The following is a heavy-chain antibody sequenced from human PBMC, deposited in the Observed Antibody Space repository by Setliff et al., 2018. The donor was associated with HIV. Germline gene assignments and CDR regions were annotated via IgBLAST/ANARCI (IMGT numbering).Heavy chain of an antibody. CDR2: INPSGGRT. CDR1: GYTFTNYY. Sequence: ASVKVSCKASGYTFTNYYIHWVRQAPGQGLEWMGLINPSGGRTSYAQKVQGRVTLTTDTSTSTAYMELSSLRSEDTAVYYCARGYGSHAFDIWGQGTMVTVSS. V-gene: IGHV1-46*01. D-gene: IGHD3-10*01. J-gene: IGHJ3*02. CDR3: ARGYGSHAFDI.